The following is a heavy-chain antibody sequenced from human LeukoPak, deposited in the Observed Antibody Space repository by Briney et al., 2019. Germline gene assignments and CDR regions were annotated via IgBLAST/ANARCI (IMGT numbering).Heavy chain of an antibody. CDR3: AHAYDYICGSYRSLPFDY. D-gene: IGHD3-16*02. J-gene: IGHJ4*02. Sequence: SGPTLVNPTQTLTLTCTFSGFSLRAPGVGVGWIRQPPGKALEWLALIYWDDDKRYSPSLKSRLTITKDTSKNQVVLTMANMDPVDTATYYCAHAYDYICGSYRSLPFDYWGQGTLVTVSS. CDR1: GFSLRAPGVG. CDR2: IYWDDDK. V-gene: IGHV2-5*02.